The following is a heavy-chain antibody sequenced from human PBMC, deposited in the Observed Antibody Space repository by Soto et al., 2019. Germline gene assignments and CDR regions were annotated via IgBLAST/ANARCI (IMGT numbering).Heavy chain of an antibody. CDR2: IYYSGST. CDR1: GGSISSYY. J-gene: IGHJ6*02. D-gene: IGHD6-13*01. V-gene: IGHV4-59*01. Sequence: PSETLSLTCTVSGGSISSYYWSWIRQPPGKGLEWIGYIYYSGSTNYNPSLKSRVTISVDTSKNQFSLKLSSVTAADTAVYYCARDLFWGEQQLESYGMDVWGQGTTVTVSS. CDR3: ARDLFWGEQQLESYGMDV.